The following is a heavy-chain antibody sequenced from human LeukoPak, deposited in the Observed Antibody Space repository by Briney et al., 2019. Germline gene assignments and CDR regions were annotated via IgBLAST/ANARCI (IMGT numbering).Heavy chain of an antibody. D-gene: IGHD3-9*01. CDR1: GFTFSSYA. V-gene: IGHV3-23*01. J-gene: IGHJ4*02. CDR3: AKEYYDILTGYST. Sequence: GGSLRLSCAVSGFTFSSYAMTWVRQTPGKGLEWVSAITASGGSTYYADSVKGRFTISRDNSKNTLCLQVNSLRAEDTAVYYCAKEYYDILTGYSTWGQGTLVTVSS. CDR2: ITASGGST.